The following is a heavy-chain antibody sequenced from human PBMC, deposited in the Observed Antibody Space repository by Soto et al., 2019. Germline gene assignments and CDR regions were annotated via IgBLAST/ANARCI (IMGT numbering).Heavy chain of an antibody. V-gene: IGHV4-4*02. J-gene: IGHJ4*02. CDR1: GGSISSSNW. D-gene: IGHD3-9*01. CDR3: ARFVYYDILTGHFDY. CDR2: IYHSGST. Sequence: SETLSLTCAVSGGSISSSNWWSWVRQPPGKGLEWIGEIYHSGSTNYNPSLKSRVTISVDKSKNQFSLKLSSVTAADTAVYYCARFVYYDILTGHFDYWGQGTLVTVSS.